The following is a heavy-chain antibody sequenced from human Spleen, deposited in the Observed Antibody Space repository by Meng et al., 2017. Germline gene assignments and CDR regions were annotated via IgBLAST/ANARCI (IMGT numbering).Heavy chain of an antibody. J-gene: IGHJ4*02. CDR1: GFIFTTCG. CDR2: ISDDGGTK. D-gene: IGHD3-3*01. CDR3: ASPWSY. Sequence: QVQLVEYGGGLVKPGASLRLSCGASGFIFTTCGMHWVRQAPGKGLDWVAVISDDGGTKFYADSVKGRFSISRYNSKNTLYLQMNSLRPEDTAVYYCASPWSYWGQGALVTVSS. V-gene: IGHV3-30*03.